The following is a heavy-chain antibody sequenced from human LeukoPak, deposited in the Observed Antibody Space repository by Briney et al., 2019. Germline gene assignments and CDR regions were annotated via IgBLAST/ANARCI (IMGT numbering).Heavy chain of an antibody. D-gene: IGHD3-3*01. CDR2: ISGSGGST. Sequence: GGSLRLSCAASGFTFSGYAMSWVRQAPGKGLEWVSAISGSGGSTYYADSVKGRFTISRDNSKNTLYLQMNSLRAADTAVYYCAKDILCLECPYAFDIWGQGTMVTVSS. V-gene: IGHV3-23*01. CDR3: AKDILCLECPYAFDI. CDR1: GFTFSGYA. J-gene: IGHJ3*02.